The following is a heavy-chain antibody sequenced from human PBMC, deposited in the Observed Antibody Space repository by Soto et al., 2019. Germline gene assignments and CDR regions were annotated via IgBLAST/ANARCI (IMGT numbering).Heavy chain of an antibody. Sequence: EVQLLESGGGLVQPGGSLSLSCAASGFPFDTKAMSSVRQAPGKRLEWVSAITGPVSRTYYADSVKCPFTITRDNSKTKLSLQMSSLRADDAAVYYCAKWPVSSLDYYYGMDVWGQGTTVTVSS. V-gene: IGHV3-23*01. CDR1: GFPFDTKA. D-gene: IGHD3-3*02. CDR3: AKWPVSSLDYYYGMDV. CDR2: ITGPVSRT. J-gene: IGHJ6*02.